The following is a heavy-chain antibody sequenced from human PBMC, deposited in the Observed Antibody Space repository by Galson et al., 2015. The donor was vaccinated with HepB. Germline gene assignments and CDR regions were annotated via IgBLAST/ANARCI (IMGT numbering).Heavy chain of an antibody. CDR2: ISSSSSTI. CDR3: ARQSPPGIAAAGTHP. CDR1: GFTFSSYS. D-gene: IGHD6-13*01. J-gene: IGHJ5*02. V-gene: IGHV3-48*02. Sequence: SLRLSCAASGFTFSSYSMNWVRQAPGKGLEWVSYISSSSSTIYYADSVKGRFTISRDNAKNSLYLQMNSLRDEDTAVYYCARQSPPGIAAAGTHPWGQGTLVTVSS.